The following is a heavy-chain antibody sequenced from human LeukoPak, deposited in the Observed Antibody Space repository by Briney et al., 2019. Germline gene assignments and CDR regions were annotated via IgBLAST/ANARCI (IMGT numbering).Heavy chain of an antibody. V-gene: IGHV3-11*05. CDR3: ARDRHAVVTESNDAFDI. Sequence: PGGSLRLSCAASGFTFSDYYMSWIRQAPGKGLEWVSYISRSSSYTNYADSVKGRFTISRDNAKNSLYLQMNSLRAEDTAVYYCARDRHAVVTESNDAFDIWGQGTMVTVSS. CDR1: GFTFSDYY. D-gene: IGHD2-21*02. CDR2: ISRSSSYT. J-gene: IGHJ3*02.